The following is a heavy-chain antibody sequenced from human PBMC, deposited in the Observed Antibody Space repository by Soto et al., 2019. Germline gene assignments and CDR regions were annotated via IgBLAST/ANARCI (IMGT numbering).Heavy chain of an antibody. J-gene: IGHJ5*02. CDR1: GGTFSSYA. CDR3: ARETVVVVAASWFDP. D-gene: IGHD2-15*01. Sequence: QVQLVQSGAEVKKPGSSVKVSCKASGGTFSSYAISWVRQAPGQGVEWMGGIIPIFGTANSAQRFQGRVTITANESTSTAYMELSSLRSEDTAVYYCARETVVVVAASWFDPWGQGTLVTVSS. V-gene: IGHV1-69*12. CDR2: IIPIFGTA.